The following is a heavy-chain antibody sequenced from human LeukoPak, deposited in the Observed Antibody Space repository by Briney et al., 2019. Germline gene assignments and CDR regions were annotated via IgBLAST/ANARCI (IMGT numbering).Heavy chain of an antibody. J-gene: IGHJ4*02. CDR3: AKGINSWYWDS. CDR1: GSTFNRYA. D-gene: IGHD6-13*01. V-gene: IGHV3-23*01. Sequence: GGSLRLSCAASGSTFNRYALGWGSQAPGKGLEWVSGISDSGGSTYYADSVKGRFTISRDNSKNTLYLQMNSLRVEDTAVYYCAKGINSWYWDSWGQGTLVTVSS. CDR2: ISDSGGST.